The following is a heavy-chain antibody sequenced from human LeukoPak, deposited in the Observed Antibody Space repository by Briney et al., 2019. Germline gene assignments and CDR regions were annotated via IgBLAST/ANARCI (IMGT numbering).Heavy chain of an antibody. Sequence: GGSLRLSCAASGFTFDDYAMHWVRQAPGKGLEWVSLISGDGGSTYYADSVKGRFTISRDNSKNSLYLQMNSLRTEDTALYYCIVLCGSCYHRSPDFDYWGQGTLVTVSS. CDR1: GFTFDDYA. CDR2: ISGDGGST. D-gene: IGHD2-15*01. J-gene: IGHJ4*02. V-gene: IGHV3-43*02. CDR3: IVLCGSCYHRSPDFDY.